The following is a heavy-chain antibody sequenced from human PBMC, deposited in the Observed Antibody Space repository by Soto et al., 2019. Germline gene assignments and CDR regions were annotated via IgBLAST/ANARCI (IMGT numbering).Heavy chain of an antibody. CDR1: GFTFSSYA. V-gene: IGHV3-23*01. CDR3: AKDVYYYDSSGYAFDI. J-gene: IGHJ3*02. CDR2: ISGSGGST. D-gene: IGHD3-22*01. Sequence: GGSLRLSCAASGFTFSSYAMSWVRQAPGKGLEWVSAISGSGGSTYYADSVKGRFTISRDNSKNTLYLQMNSLRAEDTAVYYCAKDVYYYDSSGYAFDIWGQGTMVTVSS.